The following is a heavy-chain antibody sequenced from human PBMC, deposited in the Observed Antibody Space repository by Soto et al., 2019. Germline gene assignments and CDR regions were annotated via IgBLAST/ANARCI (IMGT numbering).Heavy chain of an antibody. Sequence: EVHLVESGGGSVQPGGSLRLSCAGSGFAFSSYWIHWVRQVPGKGLVWVSRINSDGSTTSYADSVRGRFTITRDNAKDTLYLQMNRLRAEVTSLYCCARVGQGRYYFDYWGQGTLVTVSS. V-gene: IGHV3-74*01. CDR2: INSDGSTT. J-gene: IGHJ4*02. CDR3: ARVGQGRYYFDY. CDR1: GFAFSSYW.